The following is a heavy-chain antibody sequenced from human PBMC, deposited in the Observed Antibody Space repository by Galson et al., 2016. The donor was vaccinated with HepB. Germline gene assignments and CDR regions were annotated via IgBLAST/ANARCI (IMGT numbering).Heavy chain of an antibody. Sequence: SLRLSCAASGLMFSSNAFHWVRQAPGKGLKWLAVISYDGNDKSYADSVKGRFTISRDNSKSTLSLQMNSLRAEDTAVYYCATALGATPTFNSWGQGILVTVSS. CDR3: ATALGATPTFNS. CDR1: GLMFSSNA. J-gene: IGHJ4*02. CDR2: ISYDGNDK. V-gene: IGHV3-30*04. D-gene: IGHD2-15*01.